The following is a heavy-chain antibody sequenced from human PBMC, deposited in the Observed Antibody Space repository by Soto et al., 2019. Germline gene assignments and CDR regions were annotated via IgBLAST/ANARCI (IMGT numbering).Heavy chain of an antibody. CDR2: IYHSGST. Sequence: QLQLQESGSGLVKPSQTLSLTCAVSGGSISSGGYSWSWIRQPPGKGLEWIGYIYHSGSTYYNPSLKSRVTKSVDRSKTQFSLKLSSVTAADTALYYCAAGGGLPRYYWGQGTLVTVSS. J-gene: IGHJ4*02. V-gene: IGHV4-30-2*01. D-gene: IGHD5-12*01. CDR1: GGSISSGGYS. CDR3: AAGGGLPRYY.